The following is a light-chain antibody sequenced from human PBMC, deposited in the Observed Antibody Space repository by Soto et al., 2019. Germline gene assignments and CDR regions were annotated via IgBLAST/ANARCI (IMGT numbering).Light chain of an antibody. Sequence: DIQMTQSPSSVSASVGDRVTITCRASQGISSWLAWYQKKPGKAPKLLIYAASSLQSGVPSRLSGSGSGTDLTLTISSRQPEDFETYYCHQANSFPPPITFGQGTRLEIK. V-gene: IGKV1D-12*01. J-gene: IGKJ5*01. CDR3: HQANSFPPPIT. CDR1: QGISSW. CDR2: AAS.